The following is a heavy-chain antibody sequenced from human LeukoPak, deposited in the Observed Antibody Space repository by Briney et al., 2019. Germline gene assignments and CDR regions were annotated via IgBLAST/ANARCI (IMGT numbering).Heavy chain of an antibody. Sequence: PGGSLRLSCVGFGFTFGTYAMNWVRQAPGEGLEWLAGIYGSGAGIYYADSVRGRFTISRDNSKNTLYLQMNSLRADDTAIYYCAKDREPDGRWNFDFWGQGTLVTVSS. CDR2: IYGSGAGI. D-gene: IGHD1-1*01. V-gene: IGHV3-23*01. CDR1: GFTFGTYA. J-gene: IGHJ4*02. CDR3: AKDREPDGRWNFDF.